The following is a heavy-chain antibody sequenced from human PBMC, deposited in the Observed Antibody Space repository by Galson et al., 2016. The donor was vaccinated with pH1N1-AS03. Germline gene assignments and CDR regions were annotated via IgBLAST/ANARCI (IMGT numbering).Heavy chain of an antibody. D-gene: IGHD5-24*01. Sequence: LSLTCTVSGGSVSSGSYYWNWIRQPPGKGLEWIGYIYYSGSINYNPSLKSRVTISVDTSKNQFSLKLSSVTAADTAVYYCTTEGYTGGLDRIEFNYNGMDYWGQGTTVTVSS. J-gene: IGHJ6*02. CDR1: GGSVSSGSYY. CDR3: TTEGYTGGLDRIEFNYNGMDY. CDR2: IYYSGSI. V-gene: IGHV4-61*01.